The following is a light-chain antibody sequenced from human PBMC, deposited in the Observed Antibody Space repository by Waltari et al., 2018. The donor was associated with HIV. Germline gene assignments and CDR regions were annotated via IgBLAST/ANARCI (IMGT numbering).Light chain of an antibody. CDR3: QQYYGVPLT. Sequence: DIQMTQYPSSLSASIGDTVTIPCRARHDISNSVSWFQQQPGKVPKLLVHGACMVQRGVPSRFSGSGSGTDYTLTINGLQAEDFATYFCQQYYGVPLTFGGGTRVDI. J-gene: IGKJ4*01. V-gene: IGKV1-NL1*01. CDR1: HDISNS. CDR2: GAC.